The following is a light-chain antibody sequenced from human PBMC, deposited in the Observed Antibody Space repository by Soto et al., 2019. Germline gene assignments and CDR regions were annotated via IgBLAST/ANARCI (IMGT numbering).Light chain of an antibody. J-gene: IGKJ1*01. Sequence: EIVMTQSPATLSVSPGERATLSCRASQSVGSNLAWYQQKPGQAPRLLIYGASTKATGIPARFSGSGSGTEFTLTISSLQYEDFAIYFCQQYNNWPPDRTFGQGTKVEIK. V-gene: IGKV3-15*01. CDR1: QSVGSN. CDR3: QQYNNWPPDRT. CDR2: GAS.